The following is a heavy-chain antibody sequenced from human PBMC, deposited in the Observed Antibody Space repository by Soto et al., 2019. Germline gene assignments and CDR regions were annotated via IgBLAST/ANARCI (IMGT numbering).Heavy chain of an antibody. D-gene: IGHD3-3*01. J-gene: IGHJ6*03. CDR3: ARESPYYDFWSGYGPYYYYYVDV. V-gene: IGHV4-34*01. Sequence: SETLSLTCAVYGGSFSGYYWSWIRQPPGKGLEWIGEINHSGSTNYNPSLKSRVTISVDTSKNQFSLKLSSVTAADTAVYYCARESPYYDFWSGYGPYYYYYVDVWGKGTTVTVSS. CDR2: INHSGST. CDR1: GGSFSGYY.